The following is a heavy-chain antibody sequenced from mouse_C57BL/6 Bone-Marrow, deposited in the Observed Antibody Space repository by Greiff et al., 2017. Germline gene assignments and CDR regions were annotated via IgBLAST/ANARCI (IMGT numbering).Heavy chain of an antibody. J-gene: IGHJ1*03. D-gene: IGHD4-1*01. Sequence: EVKLQESGPGLVKPSQSLSLTCSVTGYSITSGYYWNWIRQFPGNKLEWMGYISYDGSNNYNPSLKNRISITRDTSKNQFFLKLNSVTTEDTATYYCARDLTGYFDVWGTGTTVTVSS. CDR2: ISYDGSN. CDR3: ARDLTGYFDV. CDR1: GYSITSGYY. V-gene: IGHV3-6*01.